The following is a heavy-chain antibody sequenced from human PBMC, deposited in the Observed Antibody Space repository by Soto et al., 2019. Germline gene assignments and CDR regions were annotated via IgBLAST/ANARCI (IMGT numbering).Heavy chain of an antibody. Sequence: QVHLVQSGAEVKKPGSSVRVSCKTSGGTFSSYSFTWVRQAPGQGLEWMGAIIPILNTANFAQKFQSRVTITADETTSTVYMDLRSLSPDDTAVYYCARVDYDSTYGFYYHGLDVWGQGTTVTVSS. CDR1: GGTFSSYS. J-gene: IGHJ6*02. CDR2: IIPILNTA. D-gene: IGHD3-10*01. V-gene: IGHV1-69*01. CDR3: ARVDYDSTYGFYYHGLDV.